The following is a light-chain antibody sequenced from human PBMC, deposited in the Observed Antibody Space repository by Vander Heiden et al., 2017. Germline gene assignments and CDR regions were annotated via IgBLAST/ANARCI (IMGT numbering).Light chain of an antibody. CDR1: QSFTSTF. J-gene: IGKJ1*01. CDR3: QRYGNSPST. CDR2: GAT. V-gene: IGKV3-20*01. Sequence: ILLSESPGNLSLSPGERATLSCRASQSFTSTFLAWYQQKPGQTPSLIIHGATMRATGIPDRFSGRASAPNFTLTISILAPEDFTVYYCQRYGNSPSTFGQGTKLEVK.